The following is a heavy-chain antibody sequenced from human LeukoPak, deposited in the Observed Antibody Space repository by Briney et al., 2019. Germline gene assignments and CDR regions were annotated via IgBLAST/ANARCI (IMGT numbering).Heavy chain of an antibody. J-gene: IGHJ3*02. Sequence: GGSLRLSCAASGFTFSSYAMSWVRQAPGKGLEWVSAISGSGGNTYYADSVKGRFTISRDNSKNTLYLQMNSLRAEDTAVYYCAKDNDFWSGFGDAFDIWGQGTMVTVSS. CDR1: GFTFSSYA. CDR2: ISGSGGNT. V-gene: IGHV3-23*01. D-gene: IGHD3-3*01. CDR3: AKDNDFWSGFGDAFDI.